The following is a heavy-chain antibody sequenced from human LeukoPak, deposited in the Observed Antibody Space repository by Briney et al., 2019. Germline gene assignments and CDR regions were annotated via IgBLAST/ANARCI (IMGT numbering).Heavy chain of an antibody. D-gene: IGHD2-21*02. V-gene: IGHV3-48*03. CDR3: AKSHHVTAIDY. CDR2: ISSSGSTI. Sequence: PGGSLRLSCAASGFTFSSYEMNWVRQAPGKGLEWVSYISSSGSTIYYADSVKGRFTISRDNAKNSLYLQMNSLRAEDTAVYYCAKSHHVTAIDYWGQGTLVTVSS. CDR1: GFTFSSYE. J-gene: IGHJ4*02.